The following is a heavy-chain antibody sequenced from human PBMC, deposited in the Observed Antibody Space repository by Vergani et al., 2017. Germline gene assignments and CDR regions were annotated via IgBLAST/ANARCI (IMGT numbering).Heavy chain of an antibody. J-gene: IGHJ2*01. V-gene: IGHV4-39*01. CDR2: IYNSGNG. Sequence: QMQLQESGPGLVKASETLSLTCTVSGDSIISRSYYLGWIRQPPGKGLEWIGRIYNSGNGDSSSSLKSRVTISADTLKNQFSLRLTSVTAADTAVYYCASGKYYSDSTSHFRGRYFDVWGRGTLVTVPS. CDR3: ASGKYYSDSTSHFRGRYFDV. CDR1: GDSIISRSYY. D-gene: IGHD3-16*01.